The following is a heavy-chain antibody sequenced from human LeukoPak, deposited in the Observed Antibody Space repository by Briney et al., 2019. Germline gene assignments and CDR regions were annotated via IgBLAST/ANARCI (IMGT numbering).Heavy chain of an antibody. Sequence: GGSLRLSCAVSGLTFSDYYMSWVRQAPGKGLGGVSYFSSSGSMLHYADSVEGRFTISRDNAKNSLYLQMSSLRVEDTAVYYCTRRPYSSSWYYFDYWGQGTLVTVSS. CDR3: TRRPYSSSWYYFDY. D-gene: IGHD6-13*01. J-gene: IGHJ4*02. CDR1: GLTFSDYY. V-gene: IGHV3-11*04. CDR2: FSSSGSML.